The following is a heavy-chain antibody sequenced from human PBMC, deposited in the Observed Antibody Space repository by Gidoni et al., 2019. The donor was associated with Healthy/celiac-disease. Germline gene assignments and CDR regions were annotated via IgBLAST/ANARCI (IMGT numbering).Heavy chain of an antibody. Sequence: EVQLLESGGGLVKPGGSLSLSCAASGFTFSSYSMNWVRQAPGKGLEWVSSISSSSSYIYYADSVKGRFTISRDNAKNSLDLQMNSLRAEDTAVYYCARDPPSKILGPSAFDIWGQGTMVTVSS. CDR1: GFTFSSYS. J-gene: IGHJ3*02. CDR3: ARDPPSKILGPSAFDI. CDR2: ISSSSSYI. D-gene: IGHD3-3*01. V-gene: IGHV3-21*01.